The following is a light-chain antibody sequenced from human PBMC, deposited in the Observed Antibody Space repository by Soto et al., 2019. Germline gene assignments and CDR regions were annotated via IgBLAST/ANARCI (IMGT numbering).Light chain of an antibody. J-gene: IGLJ3*02. Sequence: QLVLTQPPSASGTPGQRVTISCSGSSSNIGSNTVNWYQQLPGTAPKHLIFSNNQRPSGVPDRFSGSKSGNSASLAISGLQPEDEADYYWAAWDESLSWVFGGGTKLTVL. CDR1: SSNIGSNT. CDR3: AAWDESLSWV. CDR2: SNN. V-gene: IGLV1-44*01.